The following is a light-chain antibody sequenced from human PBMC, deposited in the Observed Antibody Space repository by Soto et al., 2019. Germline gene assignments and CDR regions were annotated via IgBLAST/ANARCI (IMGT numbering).Light chain of an antibody. CDR1: QDIAIY. J-gene: IGKJ5*01. CDR2: AAS. Sequence: IQLTQSPSSLSASVGDRVTITCRASQDIAIYLAWYQQKPGEAPKLLIYAASTLYGGVPSRFSGSGSGTDFALTITSLQAEDFATYYCQQYYSTPITFGQGTRLEIK. CDR3: QQYYSTPIT. V-gene: IGKV1-9*01.